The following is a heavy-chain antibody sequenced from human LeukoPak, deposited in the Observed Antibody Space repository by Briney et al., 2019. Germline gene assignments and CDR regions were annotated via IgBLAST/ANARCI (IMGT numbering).Heavy chain of an antibody. D-gene: IGHD2-2*01. CDR1: GYTFTGYY. Sequence: GASVKVSCKASGYTFTGYYMHWVRQAPGQGLEWMGWINPNSGGTNYAQKFQGRVTMTRDTSISTAYMELSRLRSDDTAVYYCATLYCSSTSWLDPWGQGTLVTVSS. J-gene: IGHJ5*02. CDR2: INPNSGGT. CDR3: ATLYCSSTSWLDP. V-gene: IGHV1-2*02.